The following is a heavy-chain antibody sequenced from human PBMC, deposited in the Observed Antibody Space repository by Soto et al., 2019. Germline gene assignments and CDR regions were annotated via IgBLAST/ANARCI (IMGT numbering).Heavy chain of an antibody. CDR1: GFTFSSYG. CDR2: ISYDGSNK. Sequence: GGSLRLSCAASGFTFSSYGMHWVRQAPGKGLEWVAVISYDGSNKYYADSVKGRFTISRDNSKNTLYLQMNSLRAEDTAVYYCAKGTGFITMIVVVSNYYYGMDVWGQGTTVTVSS. CDR3: AKGTGFITMIVVVSNYYYGMDV. J-gene: IGHJ6*02. D-gene: IGHD3-22*01. V-gene: IGHV3-30*18.